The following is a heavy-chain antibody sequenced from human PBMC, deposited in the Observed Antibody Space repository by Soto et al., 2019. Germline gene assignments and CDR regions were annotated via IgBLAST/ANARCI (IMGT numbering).Heavy chain of an antibody. Sequence: SETLSLTCTVSGASISSSNYYWGWIRQPPGKGLEWIGSIYYSGSTYYNPSLKSRVTISVDTSKNQFSLKLSSVTAADTAVYYCARDLYSWIAAGGTPRYFQHWGQGTLVTVSS. CDR3: ARDLYSWIAAGGTPRYFQH. CDR1: GASISSSNYY. D-gene: IGHD6-13*01. V-gene: IGHV4-39*02. CDR2: IYYSGST. J-gene: IGHJ1*01.